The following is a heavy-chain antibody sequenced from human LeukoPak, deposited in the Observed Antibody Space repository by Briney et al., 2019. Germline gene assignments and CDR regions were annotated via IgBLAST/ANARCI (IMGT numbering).Heavy chain of an antibody. CDR2: INSDGSST. J-gene: IGHJ4*02. D-gene: IGHD2-2*02. V-gene: IGHV3-74*01. Sequence: SGGSLRLSCAASGFTFSSYAMHWVRQAPGKGLVWVSRINSDGSSTSYADSVKGRFTISRDNAKNTLYLQMNSLRAEDTAVYYCANFINCSSTSCYNYWGQGTLVTVSS. CDR1: GFTFSSYA. CDR3: ANFINCSSTSCYNY.